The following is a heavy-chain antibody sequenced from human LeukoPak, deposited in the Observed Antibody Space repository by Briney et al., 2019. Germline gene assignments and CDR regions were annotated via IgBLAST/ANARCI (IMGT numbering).Heavy chain of an antibody. J-gene: IGHJ4*02. Sequence: GSLRLSCAASGFTVSSNYMSWVRQAPGKGPEWVSVIYSGGSTYYADSVKGRFTISRDNSKNTLYLQMNSLRAEDTAVYYCARVMDTAMAWLSFDYWGQGTLVTVSS. V-gene: IGHV3-66*01. CDR3: ARVMDTAMAWLSFDY. CDR2: IYSGGST. CDR1: GFTVSSNY. D-gene: IGHD5-18*01.